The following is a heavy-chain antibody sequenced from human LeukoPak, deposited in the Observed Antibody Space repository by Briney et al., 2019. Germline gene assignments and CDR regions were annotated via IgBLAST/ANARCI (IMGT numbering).Heavy chain of an antibody. CDR1: GGSISSYY. CDR3: ARLDGSGFIDY. J-gene: IGHJ4*02. CDR2: IYYSGST. V-gene: IGHV4-59*05. Sequence: SETLSLTCTVSGGSISSYYWSWIRQPPGTGLEWIGSIYYSGSTYYNPSLKSRVTISVDTSKNQFSLKLSSVTAADTAVYYCARLDGSGFIDYWGQGTLVTVSS. D-gene: IGHD3-10*01.